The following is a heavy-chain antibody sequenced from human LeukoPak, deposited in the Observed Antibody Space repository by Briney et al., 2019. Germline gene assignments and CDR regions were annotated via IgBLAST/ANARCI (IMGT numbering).Heavy chain of an antibody. V-gene: IGHV4-34*01. CDR1: GGSFSGYY. CDR2: INHSGST. CDR3: ARGRDDFWSGYRVNWFDP. J-gene: IGHJ5*02. D-gene: IGHD3-3*01. Sequence: SETLSLTCAVYGGSFSGYYWSWIRQPPGKGLEWIGEINHSGSTNYNPSLKSRVTISADTSKNQFSLKLSSVTAADTAVYYCARGRDDFWSGYRVNWFDPWGQGTLVTVS.